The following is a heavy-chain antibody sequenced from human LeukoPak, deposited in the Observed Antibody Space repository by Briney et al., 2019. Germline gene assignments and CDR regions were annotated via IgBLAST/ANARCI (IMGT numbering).Heavy chain of an antibody. D-gene: IGHD1-26*01. CDR2: IYYSGST. CDR3: ARESGSYYGY. CDR1: GGSFSGYY. J-gene: IGHJ4*02. V-gene: IGHV4-59*01. Sequence: SETLSLTCAVYGGSFSGYYWSWIRQPPGKGLEWIGYIYYSGSTNYNPSLKSRVTISVDTSKNQFSLKLSSVTAADTAVYYCARESGSYYGYWGQGTLVTVSS.